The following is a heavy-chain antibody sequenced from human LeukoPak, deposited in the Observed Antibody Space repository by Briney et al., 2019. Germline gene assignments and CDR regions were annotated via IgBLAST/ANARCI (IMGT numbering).Heavy chain of an antibody. J-gene: IGHJ5*02. CDR3: ARVHSTMVRGVISYNWFDP. CDR2: IIPIFGTA. Sequence: SVTVSFKASGGTFSSYAISWVRQAPGQGREWMGGIIPIFGTANYAQKFQGRGTITTDESTSTAYMELSSLRSEDTAVYYCARVHSTMVRGVISYNWFDPWGQGTLVTVSS. CDR1: GGTFSSYA. V-gene: IGHV1-69*05. D-gene: IGHD3-10*01.